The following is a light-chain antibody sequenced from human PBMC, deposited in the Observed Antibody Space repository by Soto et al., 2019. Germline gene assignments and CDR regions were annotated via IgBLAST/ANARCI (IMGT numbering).Light chain of an antibody. Sequence: DIQMTQSPSSLSASVGDRVTITCRASQSISSYLNWYQQKPGKAPKLLIYAASSLQSGVPSRFSGSGSGTDFTLTISSLQPEDFATYYCQQYNKFPSLTFGGGTKVEIK. J-gene: IGKJ4*01. V-gene: IGKV1-39*01. CDR3: QQYNKFPSLT. CDR1: QSISSY. CDR2: AAS.